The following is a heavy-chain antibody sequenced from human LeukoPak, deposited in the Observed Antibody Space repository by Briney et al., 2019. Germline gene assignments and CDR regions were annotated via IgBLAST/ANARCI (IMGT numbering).Heavy chain of an antibody. J-gene: IGHJ5*02. CDR3: ARSWFGLGNWFDP. CDR1: GYSISSGYY. V-gene: IGHV4-38-2*01. D-gene: IGHD3-10*01. CDR2: IYHSGST. Sequence: PSETLSLTCAVSGYSISSGYYCGWIRQPPGKGLEWIGSIYHSGSTYYNPSLKSRVTISVDTSKNQFSLKLSSVTAADTAVYYCARSWFGLGNWFDPWGQGTLVTVSS.